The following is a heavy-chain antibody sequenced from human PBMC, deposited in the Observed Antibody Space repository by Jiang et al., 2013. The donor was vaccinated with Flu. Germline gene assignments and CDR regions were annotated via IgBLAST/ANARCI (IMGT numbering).Heavy chain of an antibody. CDR3: ARGPKGGDDY. CDR2: INTHTGLT. CDR1: GYNFTTYG. J-gene: IGHJ4*02. V-gene: IGHV1-18*04. Sequence: GAEVKKPGASVRVSCKAFGYNFTTYGLDWVRQAPGQGLGWVAWINTHTGLTRYSQKFQDRVTLTTDKSTTTGFLELINLMSDDTAIYYCARGPKGGDDYWGQGTVVSVSS.